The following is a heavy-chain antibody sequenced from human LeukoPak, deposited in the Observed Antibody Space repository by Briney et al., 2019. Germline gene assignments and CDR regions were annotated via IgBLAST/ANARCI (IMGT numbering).Heavy chain of an antibody. CDR3: ASSWYYDFWSGREALY. Sequence: GGSLRLSCAASGFTFSSYWMHWVRQAPGKGLVWVSRINSDGSSTSYADSVKGRFTISRDNAKNTLCLQMNSLTAEDTAVYYCASSWYYDFWSGREALYWGQGTLVTVSS. CDR1: GFTFSSYW. D-gene: IGHD3-3*01. J-gene: IGHJ4*02. CDR2: INSDGSST. V-gene: IGHV3-74*01.